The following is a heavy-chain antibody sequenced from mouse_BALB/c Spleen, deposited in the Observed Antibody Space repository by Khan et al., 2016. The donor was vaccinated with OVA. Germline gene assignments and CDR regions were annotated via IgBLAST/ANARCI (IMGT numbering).Heavy chain of an antibody. CDR1: GFTFNNYG. V-gene: IGHV5-17*02. CDR2: ISGDSNPI. J-gene: IGHJ2*01. CDR3: ATSYFYGYYFDY. Sequence: EVKLVESGGGLVQPGGSRKLSCAASGFTFNNYGMHWVRQAPEQGLEWVAYISGDSNPIYYVDSVKGRFTISRANPKNTLFLQMTSLMSEDTAMYYCATSYFYGYYFDYWGPGTTLTVS. D-gene: IGHD1-1*01.